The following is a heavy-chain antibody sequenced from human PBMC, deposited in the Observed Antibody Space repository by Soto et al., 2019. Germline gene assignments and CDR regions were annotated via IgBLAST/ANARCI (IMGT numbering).Heavy chain of an antibody. J-gene: IGHJ6*02. Sequence: SETLSLTCAVYGGSFSGFYWSWIRQPPGKGLEWIGEINHSGNTNYNPSLKSRVTISIDTSKNQFSLKLSSVTAADTAVYFCARKGYNNGLYYYYAMDVWGQGTTVTVSS. V-gene: IGHV4-34*01. D-gene: IGHD1-1*01. CDR2: INHSGNT. CDR1: GGSFSGFY. CDR3: ARKGYNNGLYYYYAMDV.